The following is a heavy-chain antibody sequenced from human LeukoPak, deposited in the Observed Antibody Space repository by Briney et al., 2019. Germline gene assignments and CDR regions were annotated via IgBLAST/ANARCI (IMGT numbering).Heavy chain of an antibody. CDR1: GLTFSSYA. J-gene: IGHJ4*02. D-gene: IGHD3/OR15-3a*01. CDR3: ARDFRPGLVPSFDY. Sequence: GGSLRLSCAASGLTFSSYAMSWVRQAPGKGLEWVSHITGSDDTTYYGDPVKGRFTISRDNSKNTLYLQMSSPRAEDTAVYYCARDFRPGLVPSFDYWGQGTLVTVSS. CDR2: ITGSDDTT. V-gene: IGHV3-23*01.